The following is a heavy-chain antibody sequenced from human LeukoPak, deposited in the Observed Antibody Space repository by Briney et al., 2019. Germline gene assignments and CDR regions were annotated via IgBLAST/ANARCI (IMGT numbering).Heavy chain of an antibody. D-gene: IGHD6-13*01. V-gene: IGHV4-34*01. J-gene: IGHJ5*02. CDR2: INHSGST. CDR1: GGSFSGYY. Sequence: SETLSLTCAVYGGSFSGYYWSWIRQPPGKGLEWIGEINHSGSTNYNPSLKSRVTISVDTSKNQSSLKLSSVTAADTAVYYCARVQASSSWYPSWGQGTLVTVSS. CDR3: ARVQASSSWYPS.